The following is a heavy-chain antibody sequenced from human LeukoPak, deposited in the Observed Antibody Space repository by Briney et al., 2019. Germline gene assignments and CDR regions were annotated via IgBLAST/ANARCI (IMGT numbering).Heavy chain of an antibody. J-gene: IGHJ4*02. V-gene: IGHV1-18*01. CDR2: SNVYNGNT. CDR1: VYTFTSYG. Sequence: GASAKVSCKASVYTFTSYGISWVRQAPGQGLEWMGWSNVYNGNTKYAQKLQGRVTMTTDTSTSTAYMELRSLRSDDTAVYYCAREAPRYYDSSGYYYRRDYFDYWGQGTLVTVSS. D-gene: IGHD3-22*01. CDR3: AREAPRYYDSSGYYYRRDYFDY.